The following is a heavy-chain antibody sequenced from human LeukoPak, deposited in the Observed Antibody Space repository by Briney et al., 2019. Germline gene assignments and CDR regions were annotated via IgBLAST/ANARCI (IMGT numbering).Heavy chain of an antibody. Sequence: PGGSLRLSCAASGFTFSGYGMHWVRQAPGKGLEWVSYISSGSNTIYYADSVKGRFTISRDNAKNSLYLQMNSLRAEDTAVYYCARVPWFGEPNSGGDSGYWGQGTLVTVS. CDR2: ISSGSNTI. D-gene: IGHD3-10*01. CDR1: GFTFSGYG. CDR3: ARVPWFGEPNSGGDSGY. V-gene: IGHV3-48*01. J-gene: IGHJ4*02.